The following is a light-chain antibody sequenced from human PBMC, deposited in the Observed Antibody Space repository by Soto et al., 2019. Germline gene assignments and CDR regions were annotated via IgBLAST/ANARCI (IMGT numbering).Light chain of an antibody. J-gene: IGLJ3*02. CDR1: SSDVGAYNY. Sequence: QSALTQPRSVSGSPGQSVTICCTGTSSDVGAYNYVSWYQQHPGEVPKLMIYDVSRRPSGVPDRFSGSKSGNTASLTISGLQADDEADYYCCSYAGSYTVVFGGGTKLTVL. CDR3: CSYAGSYTVV. CDR2: DVS. V-gene: IGLV2-11*01.